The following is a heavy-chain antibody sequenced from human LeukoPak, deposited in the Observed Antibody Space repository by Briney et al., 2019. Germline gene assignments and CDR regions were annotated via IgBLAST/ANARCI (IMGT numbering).Heavy chain of an antibody. CDR2: IYATGAT. CDR3: AREGGGSNRCLD. J-gene: IGHJ1*01. D-gene: IGHD3-16*02. V-gene: IGHV4-4*07. CDR1: GGSISGYF. Sequence: SETLSLTCTVSGGSISGYFWSWIRQPAGKGLEWIGRIYATGATNYNPSLKSRVTMSVDTSKNQFSLNLTSVTAADTAVYYCAREGGGSNRCLDWGQGTLVTVSS.